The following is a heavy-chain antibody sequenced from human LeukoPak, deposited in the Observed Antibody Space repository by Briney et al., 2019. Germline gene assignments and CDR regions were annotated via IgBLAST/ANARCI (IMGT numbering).Heavy chain of an antibody. V-gene: IGHV3-33*06. J-gene: IGHJ5*02. CDR3: AKGAIGSTDWFDR. Sequence: GGSLRLSCAAWGFTFSRYGMQCVRQAPGKGLEWVAVIWYDGSNKYYADSVKGRFTISRNNSKNTLCLQMKSLRAEDTAVYYCAKGAIGSTDWFDRWGQGTLVTVSS. CDR2: IWYDGSNK. CDR1: GFTFSRYG. D-gene: IGHD1-7*01.